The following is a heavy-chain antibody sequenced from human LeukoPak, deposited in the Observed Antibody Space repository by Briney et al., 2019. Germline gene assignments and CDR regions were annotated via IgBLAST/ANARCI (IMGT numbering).Heavy chain of an antibody. V-gene: IGHV3-48*01. CDR3: ARDSLYSSPTSDY. Sequence: GGSLRLSCAASGFTFSVYSMNWVRQAPGKGLEWVWFISSSLDSSMYYADSVKGRFTISRDNAKNSLYLQMNSLRAEDTAVYYCARDSLYSSPTSDYWGQGTLVTVSS. CDR1: GFTFSVYS. D-gene: IGHD6-13*01. CDR2: ISSSLDSSM. J-gene: IGHJ4*02.